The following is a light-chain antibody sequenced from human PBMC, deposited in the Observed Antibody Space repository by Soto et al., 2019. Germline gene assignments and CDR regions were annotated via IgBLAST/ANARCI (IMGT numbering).Light chain of an antibody. CDR2: GAS. Sequence: EIVLTQSPGTLSLSPGERATLSSSASQSVSSSYLAWYQQKPGQAPRLLIYGASSRATGIPDRFSGSGSGTDFTLTISRLEPEDFAVYYCQQYGSSPTFGQGTKVDI. CDR1: QSVSSSY. J-gene: IGKJ1*01. V-gene: IGKV3-20*01. CDR3: QQYGSSPT.